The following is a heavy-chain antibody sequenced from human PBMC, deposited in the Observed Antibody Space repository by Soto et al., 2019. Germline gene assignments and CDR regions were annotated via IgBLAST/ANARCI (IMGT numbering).Heavy chain of an antibody. D-gene: IGHD3-16*01. CDR1: GGSISSSSYY. CDR3: ARQLGLPIGYYYYYMDV. Sequence: PSETLSLTCTVSGGSISSSSYYWGWIRQPPGKGLEWIGSIYYSGSTYYNPSLKSRVTISVDTSKNQFSLKLSSVTAADTAVYYCARQLGLPIGYYYYYMDVWGKGTTVTVSS. V-gene: IGHV4-39*01. CDR2: IYYSGST. J-gene: IGHJ6*03.